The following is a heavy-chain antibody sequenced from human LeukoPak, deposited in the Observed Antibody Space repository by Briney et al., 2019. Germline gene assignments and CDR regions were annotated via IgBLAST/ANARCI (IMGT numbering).Heavy chain of an antibody. D-gene: IGHD5-18*01. Sequence: PGRSLRLSCAASGFTFSIYGMHWVRQAPGKGLEWVAFIWYDGSSKYYADSVKGRFTISRDNSKNTLYLEANSLRAEDTAVYYCAKDGDTAMVFDYWGQGTLVTVSS. J-gene: IGHJ4*02. CDR1: GFTFSIYG. V-gene: IGHV3-33*06. CDR2: IWYDGSSK. CDR3: AKDGDTAMVFDY.